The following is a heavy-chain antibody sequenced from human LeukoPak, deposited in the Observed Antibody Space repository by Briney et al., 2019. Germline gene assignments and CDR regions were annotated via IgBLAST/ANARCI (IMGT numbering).Heavy chain of an antibody. D-gene: IGHD1-1*01. CDR2: ISSSSSGSI. Sequence: PGGSLRLSCAASGLTFNSYSMNWVRQAPGKGLEWVSSISSSSSGSIYYADSVKGRFTVARDSVKNSLYLYMNSLRAEDTAVYYCARGSGTTQIYYYYYGMDVWGQGTTVTVSS. V-gene: IGHV3-21*06. CDR3: ARGSGTTQIYYYYYGMDV. J-gene: IGHJ6*02. CDR1: GLTFNSYS.